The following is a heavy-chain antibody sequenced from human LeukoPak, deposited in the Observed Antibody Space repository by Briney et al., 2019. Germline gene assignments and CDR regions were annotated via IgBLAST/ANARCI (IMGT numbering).Heavy chain of an antibody. CDR3: GRDGVRGYGGYVEDFDI. Sequence: GGSLRLSCTASGFPVSINYMIWLRHAPGKALECVSYIYSGGSTYYEDDLKRRLIISRENYKNKMYLQMKSRRGADAAVYYCGRDGVRGYGGYVEDFDIWGHGTMVTVSS. CDR2: IYSGGST. CDR1: GFPVSINY. V-gene: IGHV3-66*01. D-gene: IGHD5-12*01. J-gene: IGHJ3*02.